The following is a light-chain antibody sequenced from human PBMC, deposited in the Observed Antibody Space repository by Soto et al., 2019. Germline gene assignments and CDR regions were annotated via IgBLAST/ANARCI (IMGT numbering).Light chain of an antibody. CDR2: DAS. CDR1: QSINNF. J-gene: IGKJ4*01. V-gene: IGKV1-5*01. CDR3: QKYDSYPLT. Sequence: DVQMTQSPSTLSASVGDRVTITCRASQSINNFLAWYQQKPGKAPKFLIYDASTLESGVPSRFSGSGSGTEFTLTISSLQPEDVATYYCQKYDSYPLTFGEGTRVEIK.